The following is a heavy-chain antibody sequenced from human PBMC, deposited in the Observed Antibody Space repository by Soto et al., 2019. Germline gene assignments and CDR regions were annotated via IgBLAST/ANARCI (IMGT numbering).Heavy chain of an antibody. CDR1: GFTFSSYA. D-gene: IGHD2-2*01. Sequence: GGSLRLSCAASGFTFSSYAMSWVRQAPGKGLEWVSAISGSGGSTYYADSVKGRFTISRDNSKNTLYLQMNSLRAEDTAVYYCAKLEPIVVVPADAFDIWGQGTMVTVSS. CDR2: ISGSGGST. V-gene: IGHV3-23*01. CDR3: AKLEPIVVVPADAFDI. J-gene: IGHJ3*02.